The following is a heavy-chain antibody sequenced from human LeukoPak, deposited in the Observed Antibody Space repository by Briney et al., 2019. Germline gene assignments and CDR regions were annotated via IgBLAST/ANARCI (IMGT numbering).Heavy chain of an antibody. J-gene: IGHJ4*02. D-gene: IGHD6-13*01. CDR2: IYQNGNT. Sequence: SQTLSLTCAVSGGSISSCGYSWSWIRQPPGKGLEWIGYIYQNGNTYYNPSLKSRVTISVDRSKNQFSLNLSSVTAADTDVYYCGRGGIAAAASGIDYWGQGTLVAVSS. CDR1: GGSISSCGYS. V-gene: IGHV4-30-2*01. CDR3: GRGGIAAAASGIDY.